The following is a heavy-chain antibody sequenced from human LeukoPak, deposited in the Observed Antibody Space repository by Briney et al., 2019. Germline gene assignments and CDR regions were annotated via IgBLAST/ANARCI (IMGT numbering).Heavy chain of an antibody. CDR2: INPNSGGT. CDR3: ARARSSSWYVGDYYYMDV. D-gene: IGHD6-13*01. CDR1: GYTFTGYY. V-gene: IGHV1-2*02. J-gene: IGHJ6*03. Sequence: ASVKVSCKASGYTFTGYYMHWVRQAPGQGLEWMGWINPNSGGTNYAQKFQGRVTMTRDTSISTAYMELSRLRSDDTAVYYCARARSSSWYVGDYYYMDVWGKGTTVTISS.